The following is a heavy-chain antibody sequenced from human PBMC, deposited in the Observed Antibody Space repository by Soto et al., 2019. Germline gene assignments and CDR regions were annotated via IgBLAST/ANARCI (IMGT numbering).Heavy chain of an antibody. Sequence: QVQLVESGGGVVQPGRSLRLSCAASGFTFSSYGMHWVRQAPGKGLEWVAVIWYDGSNKYYADSVKGRFTISRDNSKNTLYLEMNSLRAEDTAVYYCARDKEQPAFPYYYYYGMDVWGQGTTVTVSS. CDR3: ARDKEQPAFPYYYYYGMDV. D-gene: IGHD6-13*01. V-gene: IGHV3-33*01. CDR2: IWYDGSNK. CDR1: GFTFSSYG. J-gene: IGHJ6*02.